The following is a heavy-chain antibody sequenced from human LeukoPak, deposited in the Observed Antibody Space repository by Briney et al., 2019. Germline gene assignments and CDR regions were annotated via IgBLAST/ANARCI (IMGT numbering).Heavy chain of an antibody. Sequence: ASVKVSCKASGYTFTSYAISWVRQAPGQGLEWMGGIIPIFGTANYAQKFQGRVTITADESTSTAYMELSSLRSEDTAVYYCARGHYDFWSGYPTDAFDIWGQGTMVTVSS. D-gene: IGHD3-3*01. CDR1: GYTFTSYA. CDR3: ARGHYDFWSGYPTDAFDI. CDR2: IIPIFGTA. V-gene: IGHV1-69*13. J-gene: IGHJ3*02.